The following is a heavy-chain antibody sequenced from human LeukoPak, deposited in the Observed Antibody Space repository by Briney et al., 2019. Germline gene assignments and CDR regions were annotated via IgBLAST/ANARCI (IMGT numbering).Heavy chain of an antibody. Sequence: GGSLRLSCTASGFIFSRHAMSWVRQAPGKGLEWVSTTGLNSVNTLCADSVQGRFTISRDNSRNTLHLQIDNLRGDDTAGYYCAKGDDIGKHPIRAFYFDNWGQGTLVTVSS. CDR2: TGLNSVNT. J-gene: IGHJ4*02. V-gene: IGHV3-23*01. D-gene: IGHD5-24*01. CDR1: GFIFSRHA. CDR3: AKGDDIGKHPIRAFYFDN.